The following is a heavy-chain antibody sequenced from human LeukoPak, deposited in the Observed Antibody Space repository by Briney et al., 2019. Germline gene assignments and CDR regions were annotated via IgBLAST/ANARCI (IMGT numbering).Heavy chain of an antibody. J-gene: IGHJ4*02. CDR3: ARQGTYYDKIYYFDY. CDR2: IFYNGRT. V-gene: IGHV4-39*01. Sequence: KPSETLSLTCTVSGGSISYSTTYWGWIRQPPGKGLEWIASIFYNGRTWNNPSLKSRVSISVGTSKNQFSLKVSAVTAADTAVYYCARQGTYYDKIYYFDYWGQGTLVTVSS. D-gene: IGHD3-16*01. CDR1: GGSISYSTTY.